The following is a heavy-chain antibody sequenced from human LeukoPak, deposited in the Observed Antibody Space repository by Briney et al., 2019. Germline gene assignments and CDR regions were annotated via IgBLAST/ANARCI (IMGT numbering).Heavy chain of an antibody. D-gene: IGHD4-11*01. Sequence: PGGSLRLSCAASGFTFSSYGMHWVRQAPGKGLEWVAVIWYDGSNKYYADSVKGRFTISRDNSKNTLYLQMNSLRAEDTAVYYCARDREYSNSYFDYWGQGTLVTVSS. CDR1: GFTFSSYG. CDR2: IWYDGSNK. V-gene: IGHV3-33*01. CDR3: ARDREYSNSYFDY. J-gene: IGHJ4*02.